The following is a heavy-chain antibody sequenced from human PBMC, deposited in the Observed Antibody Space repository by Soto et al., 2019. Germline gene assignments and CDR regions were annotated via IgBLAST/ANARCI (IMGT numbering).Heavy chain of an antibody. D-gene: IGHD2-2*01. Sequence: SETLSLTCTVSGGFIISDYWIWIRQPPGQGLEWIGYIYYSGSTNYNPSLRSRVTISLDTSKKQFSLKLSSVTAADTAVYYCARVRTSCSATSCYLDPWGQGTLVTVSS. V-gene: IGHV4-59*01. J-gene: IGHJ5*02. CDR2: IYYSGST. CDR1: GGFIISDY. CDR3: ARVRTSCSATSCYLDP.